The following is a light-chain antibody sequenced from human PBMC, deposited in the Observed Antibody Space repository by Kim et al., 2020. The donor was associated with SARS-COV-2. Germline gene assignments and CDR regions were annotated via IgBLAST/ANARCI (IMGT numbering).Light chain of an antibody. CDR3: SSYTSSTTPS. CDR1: SSVVVCYNF. J-gene: IGLJ1*01. V-gene: IGLV2-14*03. Sequence: QLTTISSTSSSSVVVCYNFVSYYQQHPGNAPLIIFYAHSNRPSGVSNRFSRSKSDNTASPTISGHQAEDAADYYCSSYTSSTTPSFGTGTKLTVL. CDR2: AHS.